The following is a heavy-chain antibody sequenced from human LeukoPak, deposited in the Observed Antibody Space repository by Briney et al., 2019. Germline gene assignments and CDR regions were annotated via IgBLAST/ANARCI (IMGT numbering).Heavy chain of an antibody. J-gene: IGHJ4*02. CDR2: IYYSGST. Sequence: SETLSLTCTVSGGSISGSYWSWIRQPPGKGLAWIGNIYYSGSTNYNPSLRSRVTISVDTSKNQFSLKLSSVTAADTAVYYCERLGGYSYYYDSSGYRLGELDYWGQGTLVTVSS. D-gene: IGHD3-22*01. CDR3: ERLGGYSYYYDSSGYRLGELDY. V-gene: IGHV4-59*01. CDR1: GGSISGSY.